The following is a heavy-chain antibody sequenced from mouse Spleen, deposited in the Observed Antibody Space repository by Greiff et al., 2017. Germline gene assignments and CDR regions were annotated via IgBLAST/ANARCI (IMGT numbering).Heavy chain of an antibody. J-gene: IGHJ2*01. CDR2: IDPSDSET. D-gene: IGHD4-1*01. CDR1: GYSFTSYW. Sequence: VQLQQPGAELVRPGSSVKLSCKASGYSFTSYWMHWVKQRPIQGLEWIGNIDPSDSETHYNQKFKDKATLTVDKSSSTAYMQLSSLTSEDSAVYYCARNWDGGFDYWGQGTTLTVSS. V-gene: IGHV1-52*01. CDR3: ARNWDGGFDY.